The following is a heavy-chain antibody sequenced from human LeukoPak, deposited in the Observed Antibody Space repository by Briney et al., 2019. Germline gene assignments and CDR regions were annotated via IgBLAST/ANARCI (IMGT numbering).Heavy chain of an antibody. D-gene: IGHD3-22*01. V-gene: IGHV4-4*02. CDR2: IYHTAIT. J-gene: IGHJ4*02. Sequence: SETLSLTCAVSGGSISSSNWWSRVRQPPGKGLEWIGEIYHTAITNYNPSLKSRVTMSVDKSKNQFSLNLSSVTAADTAVYYCAREGYYDTRTYPFDYWGQGTLVTVSS. CDR3: AREGYYDTRTYPFDY. CDR1: GGSISSSNW.